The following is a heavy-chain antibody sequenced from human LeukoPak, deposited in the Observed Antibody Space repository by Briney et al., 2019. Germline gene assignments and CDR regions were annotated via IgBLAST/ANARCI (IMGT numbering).Heavy chain of an antibody. CDR3: ARILVVPAANYYYSYGMDD. V-gene: IGHV3-21*06. CDR1: GFTFSDYI. Sequence: GGSLRLSCAASGFTFSDYIMNWVRQAPGKGLEWVSSISSSATYIYYADSVKGRFTISRDNAKTSLSLQMNSLRAEDTAVYYCARILVVPAANYYYSYGMDDWGQGTTVTVS. J-gene: IGHJ6*02. CDR2: ISSSATYI. D-gene: IGHD2-2*01.